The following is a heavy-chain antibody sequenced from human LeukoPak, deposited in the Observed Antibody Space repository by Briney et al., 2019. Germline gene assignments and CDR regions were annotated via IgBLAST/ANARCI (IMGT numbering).Heavy chain of an antibody. Sequence: GGSLRLSCAASGFTFSSYAMTWVRQAPGKGLEWVSGISGSGGGTFYADSVKGRFTISRDNSKNTLYLQMISLRAEDTAVYYCATQDQYSGYEDHFDYWGQGTLVTVSS. D-gene: IGHD5-12*01. CDR2: ISGSGGGT. V-gene: IGHV3-23*01. CDR1: GFTFSSYA. J-gene: IGHJ4*02. CDR3: ATQDQYSGYEDHFDY.